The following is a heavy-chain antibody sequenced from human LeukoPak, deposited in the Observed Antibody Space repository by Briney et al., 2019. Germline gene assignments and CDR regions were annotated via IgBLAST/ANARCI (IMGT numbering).Heavy chain of an antibody. V-gene: IGHV3-30-3*01. D-gene: IGHD1-26*01. J-gene: IGHJ4*02. Sequence: GGSLRLSCAASGFTFSSYAMHWVRQAPGKGLEWVAVISYDGSNKYYADSVKGRFTISRDNSKNTLYLRMNSLRAEDTAVYYCARAMAGATSYWGQGTLVTVSS. CDR2: ISYDGSNK. CDR1: GFTFSSYA. CDR3: ARAMAGATSY.